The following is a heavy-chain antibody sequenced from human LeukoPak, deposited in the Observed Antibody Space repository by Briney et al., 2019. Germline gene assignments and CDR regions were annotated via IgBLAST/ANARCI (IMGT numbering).Heavy chain of an antibody. D-gene: IGHD3-22*01. CDR1: GYTFTGYY. V-gene: IGHV1-2*02. Sequence: ASVKVSCKASGYTFTGYYMHWVRQAPGQGLEWMGWINPHSGGTNYAQKFQGRVTMTRDTSISTAYMELSRLRSDDTAVYYCARDGVGYYDSSGYYYFQHWGQGTLVTVSS. CDR2: INPHSGGT. J-gene: IGHJ1*01. CDR3: ARDGVGYYDSSGYYYFQH.